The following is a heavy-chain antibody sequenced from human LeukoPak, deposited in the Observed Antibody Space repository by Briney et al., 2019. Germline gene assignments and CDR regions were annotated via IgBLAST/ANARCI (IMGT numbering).Heavy chain of an antibody. CDR3: GKEVERHFDLKY. CDR1: GFTFSRYS. V-gene: IGHV3-23*01. J-gene: IGHJ4*02. Sequence: GGSLRLSCTGSGFTFSRYSINWVRQAPGKGLEWVSAISGSGGTYSADSVKGRFTISRDNSKKILYLQMNSLRAEDTAVYYCGKEVERHFDLKYWGQGTLVTVSS. CDR2: ISGSGGT.